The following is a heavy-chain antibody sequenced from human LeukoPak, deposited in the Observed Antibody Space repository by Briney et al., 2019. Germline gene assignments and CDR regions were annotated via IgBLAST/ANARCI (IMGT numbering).Heavy chain of an antibody. J-gene: IGHJ4*02. Sequence: SHTLSLICTVCGGSISRGGYYGSWIRQYPGEGVEWIGCIHYSGSTYYNPSLSSRVTISLDTSTNHFSLKVSYVTAADTAVYYCARDAIDSNYFDFWGQGTLVTVSS. V-gene: IGHV4-31*03. CDR1: GGSISRGGYY. CDR3: ARDAIDSNYFDF. CDR2: IHYSGST. D-gene: IGHD4-11*01.